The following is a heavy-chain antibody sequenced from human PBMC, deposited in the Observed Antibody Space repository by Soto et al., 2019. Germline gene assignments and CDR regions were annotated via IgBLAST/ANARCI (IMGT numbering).Heavy chain of an antibody. D-gene: IGHD4-4*01. Sequence: QVQLVESGGGVVQPGRSLRLSCAASGFTFSSYAMHWVRQAPGKGLEWVAVISYDGSNKYYADSVKGRFTISRDNSKNTLYLQMNSLRAEDTAVYYCARDLIRRDGYSQFDYWGQGTLVTVSS. CDR1: GFTFSSYA. CDR2: ISYDGSNK. J-gene: IGHJ4*02. CDR3: ARDLIRRDGYSQFDY. V-gene: IGHV3-30-3*01.